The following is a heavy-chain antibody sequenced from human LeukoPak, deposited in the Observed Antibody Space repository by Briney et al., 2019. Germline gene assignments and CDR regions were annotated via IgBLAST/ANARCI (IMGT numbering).Heavy chain of an antibody. D-gene: IGHD2-21*02. J-gene: IGHJ3*02. Sequence: GGSLRLSCAASGLTFSSFEMNWARQAPGKGLEWISYISSSGNTIYYADSVKGRFTVSRGNAQNSLYLQMNSLRAEDTAVYYCARDDGGDFNDAFDIWGQGTLVTVSS. CDR2: ISSSGNTI. CDR1: GLTFSSFE. V-gene: IGHV3-48*03. CDR3: ARDDGGDFNDAFDI.